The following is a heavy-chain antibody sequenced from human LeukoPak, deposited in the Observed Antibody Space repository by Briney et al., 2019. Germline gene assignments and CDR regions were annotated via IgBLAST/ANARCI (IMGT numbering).Heavy chain of an antibody. Sequence: GASVKASCKASGGTFSSYAISWVRQAPGQGLEWMGGIIPIFGTANYAQKFQGRVTITADESTSTAYMELSSLRSEDTAVYYCARVGSSGGRSWNYWGQGTLVTVSS. CDR2: IIPIFGTA. CDR1: GGTFSSYA. J-gene: IGHJ4*02. CDR3: ARVGSSGGRSWNY. V-gene: IGHV1-69*13. D-gene: IGHD6-19*01.